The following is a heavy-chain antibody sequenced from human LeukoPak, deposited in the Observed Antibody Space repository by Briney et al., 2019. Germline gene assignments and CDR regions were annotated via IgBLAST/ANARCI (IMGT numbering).Heavy chain of an antibody. CDR2: IRYDGLKK. Sequence: PGGSLRLSCATSGFTFSTYDMHWVRQAPGKGPEWVAHIRYDGLKKRYADSVRGRVTVSRDNSKNTLYLQMNSLRTEDTAVYYCAKDRETFSSYGYLDYWGQGTLVPVSS. CDR3: AKDRETFSSYGYLDY. V-gene: IGHV3-30*02. D-gene: IGHD2-21*01. CDR1: GFTFSTYD. J-gene: IGHJ4*02.